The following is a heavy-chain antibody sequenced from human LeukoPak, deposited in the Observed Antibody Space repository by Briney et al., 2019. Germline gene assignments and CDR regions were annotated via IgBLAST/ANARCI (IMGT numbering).Heavy chain of an antibody. V-gene: IGHV3-9*03. J-gene: IGHJ6*03. CDR3: AKSGYSSGWDYYYYYMDV. CDR2: ISWNSGSI. Sequence: PGRSLRLSCAASGFTFDDYAMHWVRRAPGKGLEWCSGISWNSGSIGYADSVKGRFTISRDNAKNSLYLQMNSLRAEDMALYYCAKSGYSSGWDYYYYYMDVWGKGTTVTVSS. CDR1: GFTFDDYA. D-gene: IGHD6-19*01.